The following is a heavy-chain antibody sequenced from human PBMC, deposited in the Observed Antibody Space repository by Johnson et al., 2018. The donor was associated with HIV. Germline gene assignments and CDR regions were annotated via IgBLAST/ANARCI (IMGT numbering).Heavy chain of an antibody. CDR1: GFTFSSYW. J-gene: IGHJ3*02. CDR2: IKQDGREK. Sequence: EKLVESGGGLVQPGGSLRLSCAASGFTFSSYWMSWVRQAPGKGLEWVANIKQDGREKYYADSVKGRFTISRDNAKNSLYLQMNSLSAEDTAVYYCAREEGNDILTRGDAFDIWGHGTMVSVSS. D-gene: IGHD3-9*01. CDR3: AREEGNDILTRGDAFDI. V-gene: IGHV3-7*01.